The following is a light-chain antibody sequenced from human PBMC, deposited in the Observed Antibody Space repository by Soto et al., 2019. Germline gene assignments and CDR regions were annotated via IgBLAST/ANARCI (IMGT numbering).Light chain of an antibody. Sequence: QSVLTQPASVSGSSGQSITISCTGTSSDVGGYNYVSWYQQHPGKAPKLMIYDVSNRPSGVSNRFSGSKSGNTASLTISGLQAEDEADYYCSSYTSSSTLAVFGGGTQLTV. CDR3: SSYTSSSTLAV. CDR2: DVS. J-gene: IGLJ2*01. V-gene: IGLV2-14*01. CDR1: SSDVGGYNY.